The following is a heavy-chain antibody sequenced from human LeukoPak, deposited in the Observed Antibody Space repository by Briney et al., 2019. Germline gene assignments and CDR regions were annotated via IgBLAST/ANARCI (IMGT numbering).Heavy chain of an antibody. CDR1: GFTLSSYW. V-gene: IGHV3-74*01. CDR3: VRMADGPR. J-gene: IGHJ4*02. Sequence: GGSLRLSCAASGFTLSSYWMHWFRQVPGKGPVWVSVINKDGTSATYADSVRGRFTISRDNAKSTLYLQMNSLRVEDTAVYFCVRMADGPRRGQGTLVTVSS. CDR2: INKDGTSA. D-gene: IGHD5-24*01.